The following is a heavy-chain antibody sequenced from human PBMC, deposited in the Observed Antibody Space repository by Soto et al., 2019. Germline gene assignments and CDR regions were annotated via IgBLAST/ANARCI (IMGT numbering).Heavy chain of an antibody. D-gene: IGHD2-2*01. J-gene: IGHJ6*03. CDR1: GFTFSSYA. CDR2: ISGSGGST. Sequence: GGSLRLSCAASGFTFSSYAMSWVRQAPGKGLEWVSAISGSGGSTYYADSVKGRFTISRDNFKNTLYLQMNSLRAEDTAVYYCAKVGPNIVVVPAARSKNYYYYMDVWGKGTTVTVSS. V-gene: IGHV3-23*01. CDR3: AKVGPNIVVVPAARSKNYYYYMDV.